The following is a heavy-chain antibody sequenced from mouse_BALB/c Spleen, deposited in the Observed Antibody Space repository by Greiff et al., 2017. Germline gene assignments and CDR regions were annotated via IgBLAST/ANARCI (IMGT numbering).Heavy chain of an antibody. J-gene: IGHJ1*01. V-gene: IGHV3-3*02. Sequence: FPGNKLEYIGNTFYSGITYYNPSLESRTYITRDTSKNQFSLKLSSVTTEDTATYYCARSGSGSSYVGWYFDVWGAGTTVTVSS. CDR2: TFYSGIT. D-gene: IGHD1-1*01. CDR3: ARSGSGSSYVGWYFDV.